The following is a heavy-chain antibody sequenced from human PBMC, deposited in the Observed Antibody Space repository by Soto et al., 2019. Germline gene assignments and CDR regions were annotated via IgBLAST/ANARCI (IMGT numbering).Heavy chain of an antibody. CDR3: ARVFGYWSGYETVSNWFDP. D-gene: IGHD5-12*01. J-gene: IGHJ5*02. Sequence: SETLSLTCTVSGGSISSYYWSWFRQPPGKGLEWIGYIYYSGSTNYNPSLKGRVTISVDTSKNQFSLKLSSVTAADTAVYYCARVFGYWSGYETVSNWFDPWGQGTLLTVSS. CDR2: IYYSGST. CDR1: GGSISSYY. V-gene: IGHV4-59*01.